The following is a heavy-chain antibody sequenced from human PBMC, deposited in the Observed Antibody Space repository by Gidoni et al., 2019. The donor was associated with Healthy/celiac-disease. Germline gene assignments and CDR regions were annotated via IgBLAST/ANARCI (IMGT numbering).Heavy chain of an antibody. CDR1: GYTFTSYD. J-gene: IGHJ6*02. Sequence: QVQLVQSGAEVKKPGASVKVSCKASGYTFTSYDNNWVRQATGQGLEWMGWMNPNSGNTGYAQKFQGRVTMTRNTSISTAYMELSSLRSEDTAVYYCARDFHDGPTGYYYYGMDVWGQGTTVTVSS. CDR3: ARDFHDGPTGYYYYGMDV. D-gene: IGHD2-8*01. V-gene: IGHV1-8*01. CDR2: MNPNSGNT.